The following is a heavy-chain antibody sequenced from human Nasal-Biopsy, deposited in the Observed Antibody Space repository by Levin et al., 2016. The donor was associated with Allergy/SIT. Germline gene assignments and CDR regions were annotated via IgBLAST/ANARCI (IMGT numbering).Heavy chain of an antibody. J-gene: IGHJ5*02. Sequence: ASVKVSCKASGYTFSNYGITWMRQAPGQGLEWMGWISVYNGNTNYAQRFQGRVTMTTDTFTKTAYMELRSLRSDDTAVYYCARGNHLDGRFDPWGQGTLVTVSS. CDR3: ARGNHLDGRFDP. V-gene: IGHV1-18*01. CDR2: ISVYNGNT. CDR1: GYTFSNYG.